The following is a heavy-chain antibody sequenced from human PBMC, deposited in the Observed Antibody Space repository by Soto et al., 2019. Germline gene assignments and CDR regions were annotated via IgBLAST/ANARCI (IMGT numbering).Heavy chain of an antibody. CDR1: GGSFSGYY. V-gene: IGHV4-34*01. CDR2: INHSGST. CDR3: ARADNGSGSRNPPGYGMDV. J-gene: IGHJ6*02. Sequence: PSETLSLTCAVYGGSFSGYYWSWIRQPPGKGLEWIGEINHSGSTNYNPPLKSRVTISVDTSKNQFSLKLSSVTAADTAVYYCARADNGSGSRNPPGYGMDVWGQGTTVTVSS. D-gene: IGHD3-10*01.